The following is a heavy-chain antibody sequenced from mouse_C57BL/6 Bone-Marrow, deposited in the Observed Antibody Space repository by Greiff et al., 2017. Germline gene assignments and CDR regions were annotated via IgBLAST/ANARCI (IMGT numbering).Heavy chain of an antibody. CDR2: IYPGDGDT. CDR1: GYAFSSYW. Sequence: VQLQESGAELVKPGASVKISCKASGYAFSSYWMNWVKQRPGKGLEWIGQIYPGDGDTNYNGKFKGKATLTADKSSSTAYMQISSLTSEDSAVENGDDSGRNYYAMDYWGQGTSVTVSS. V-gene: IGHV1-80*01. CDR3: DDSGRNYYAMDY. D-gene: IGHD1-3*01. J-gene: IGHJ4*01.